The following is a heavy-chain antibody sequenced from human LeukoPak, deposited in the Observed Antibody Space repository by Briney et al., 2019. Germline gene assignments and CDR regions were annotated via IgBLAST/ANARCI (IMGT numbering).Heavy chain of an antibody. V-gene: IGHV1-46*02. CDR1: GYTFNNYY. CDR3: ARLAISYDSSGYPSDGLEM. J-gene: IGHJ3*02. Sequence: ASVKVSCKASGYTFNNYYMHWVLQAPGQGLEWMGIINPSGGSTSYAQKFQGRVTMTRDTSTSTVYMELSSLRSEDTAVYYCARLAISYDSSGYPSDGLEMGGQGTMVTVSS. D-gene: IGHD3-22*01. CDR2: INPSGGST.